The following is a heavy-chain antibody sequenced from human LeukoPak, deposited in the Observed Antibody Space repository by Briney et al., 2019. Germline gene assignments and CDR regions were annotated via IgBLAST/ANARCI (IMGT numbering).Heavy chain of an antibody. V-gene: IGHV4-59*01. J-gene: IGHJ3*02. Sequence: SETLSLTCTVSGGSISSYYWSWIRQPPGKGLEWIGYIYYSGSTNYNPSLKSRVTISVDTSKNQFSLKLSSAAAADTAVYYCARGSSSENNYYDSSGYYSDAFDIWGQGTMVTVSS. CDR1: GGSISSYY. CDR3: ARGSSSENNYYDSSGYYSDAFDI. CDR2: IYYSGST. D-gene: IGHD3-22*01.